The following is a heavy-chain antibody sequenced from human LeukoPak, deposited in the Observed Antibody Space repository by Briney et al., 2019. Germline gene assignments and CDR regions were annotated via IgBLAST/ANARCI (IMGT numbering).Heavy chain of an antibody. D-gene: IGHD3-22*01. J-gene: IGHJ4*02. V-gene: IGHV3-21*01. CDR2: ISSSSSYI. CDR3: ARDYYDSSGYYHGDY. Sequence: GGSLRLSCAASGFTFSTYAMSWVRQAPGKGLEWVSSISSSSSYIFCADSVKGRFTISRDNAKNSLYLQMNSLRAEDTAVYYCARDYYDSSGYYHGDYWGQGTLVTVSS. CDR1: GFTFSTYA.